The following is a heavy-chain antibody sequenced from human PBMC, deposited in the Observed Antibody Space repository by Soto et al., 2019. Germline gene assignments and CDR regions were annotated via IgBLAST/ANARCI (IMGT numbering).Heavy chain of an antibody. CDR1: GFTFSSYA. Sequence: TGGSLRLSCAASGFTFSSYAMSWVRQAPGKGLEWVSAISGSGGSTYYADSVKGRFTISRDNSKNTLYLQMNSLRAEDTAVYYCAKMWDIVVGLDVWGQGTTVTVSS. D-gene: IGHD2-2*01. V-gene: IGHV3-23*01. CDR2: ISGSGGST. CDR3: AKMWDIVVGLDV. J-gene: IGHJ6*02.